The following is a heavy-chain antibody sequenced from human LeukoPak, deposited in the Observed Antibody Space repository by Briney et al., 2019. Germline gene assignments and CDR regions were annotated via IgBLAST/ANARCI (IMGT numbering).Heavy chain of an antibody. CDR2: IYSGGST. D-gene: IGHD2-2*01. CDR1: GFTVSSNY. CDR3: ARETDSTLFDY. J-gene: IGHJ4*02. Sequence: GGSLRLSCAASGFTVSSNYMSWVRQAPGKGLEWVSVIYSGGSTYYADSVKGRFTISRDNSKNTLYLQMNSLRAEDTAVYYCARETDSTLFDYWGQGTLVTVSS. V-gene: IGHV3-66*01.